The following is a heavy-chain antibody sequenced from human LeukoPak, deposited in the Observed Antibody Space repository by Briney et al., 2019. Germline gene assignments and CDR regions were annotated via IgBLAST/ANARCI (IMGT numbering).Heavy chain of an antibody. Sequence: GGSLRLSCAASGFTFSDYYMSWIRQAPGKGLEWVSYISGSGSTIYYADSVKGRFTISRDNAKNSLYLQMNSLRAEDTAVYYCATISSGWTPFDYWGQGTLVTVSS. D-gene: IGHD6-19*01. V-gene: IGHV3-11*01. CDR3: ATISSGWTPFDY. CDR2: ISGSGSTI. J-gene: IGHJ4*02. CDR1: GFTFSDYY.